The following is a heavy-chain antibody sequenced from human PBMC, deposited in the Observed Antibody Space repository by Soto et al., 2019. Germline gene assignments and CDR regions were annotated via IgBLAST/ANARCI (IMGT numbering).Heavy chain of an antibody. V-gene: IGHV1-2*04. CDR2: INPNSGGT. CDR3: ARRYGASFDY. CDR1: GYTFTGYY. Sequence: ASVKVSCKASGYTFTGYYMHWVRQAPGQGLEWMGWINPNSGGTNYAQKFQGWVTMTRDTSISTTYMELSRLRSDDTPVYYCARRYGASFDYWGQGTLVTVSS. D-gene: IGHD4-17*01. J-gene: IGHJ4*02.